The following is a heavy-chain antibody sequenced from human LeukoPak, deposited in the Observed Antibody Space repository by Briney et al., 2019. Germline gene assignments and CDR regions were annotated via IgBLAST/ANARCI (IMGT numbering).Heavy chain of an antibody. CDR2: IYTSGST. Sequence: PSETLSLTCTVSDGSISSYYWSWIRQPAGKGLEWIGRIYTSGSTNYNPSLKSRVTMSVDTSKNQFSLKLSSVTAADTAVYYCARGNPGSSSWSRYYFDYWGQGTLVTVSS. CDR3: ARGNPGSSSWSRYYFDY. D-gene: IGHD6-13*01. V-gene: IGHV4-4*07. CDR1: DGSISSYY. J-gene: IGHJ4*02.